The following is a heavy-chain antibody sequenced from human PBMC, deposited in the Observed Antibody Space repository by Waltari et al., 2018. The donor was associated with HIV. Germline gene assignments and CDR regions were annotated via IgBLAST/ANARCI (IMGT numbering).Heavy chain of an antibody. J-gene: IGHJ4*02. D-gene: IGHD5-12*01. CDR3: AREGMATSNFDY. V-gene: IGHV4-61*02. CDR2: IYTSGST. CDR1: GGSISSGSYY. Sequence: QVQLQESGPGLVKPSQTLSLTCTVSGGSISSGSYYWSWIRQPAGKGLEWIGRIYTSGSTNYNPSLKSRVTISVDTSKNQFSLKLSSVTAADTAVYYCAREGMATSNFDYWGQGTLVTVSS.